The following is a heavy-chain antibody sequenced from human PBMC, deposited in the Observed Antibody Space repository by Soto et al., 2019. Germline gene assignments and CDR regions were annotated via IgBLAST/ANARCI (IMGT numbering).Heavy chain of an antibody. D-gene: IGHD3-22*01. CDR2: IAYDGSNR. J-gene: IGHJ4*02. CDR3: AKDMGISMMVGVAHF. CDR1: GFIFSNHG. Sequence: QVQLVEAGGGVVQPGSSLRLSCAASGFIFSNHGMHWVRQAPGKGLEWVAGIAYDGSNRNYADSVKGRFTISRDNSKNTLFLQVNSLRAEDTAVYYCAKDMGISMMVGVAHFWGQGTQVTVSS. V-gene: IGHV3-30*18.